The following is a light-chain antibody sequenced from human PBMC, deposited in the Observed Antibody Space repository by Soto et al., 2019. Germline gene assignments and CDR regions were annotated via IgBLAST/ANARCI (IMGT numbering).Light chain of an antibody. CDR3: CSYTGSYSYV. CDR2: DVT. J-gene: IGLJ1*01. CDR1: SSDVGGYSY. V-gene: IGLV2-11*01. Sequence: QSALTQPHSVSGSPGQSVTISCTGTSSDVGGYSYVSWYQQHPGKAPQLIIYDVTERSSGVPDRFSGSKSGNTASLTISGLQAEDEADYYCCSYTGSYSYVFGIGTKVTV.